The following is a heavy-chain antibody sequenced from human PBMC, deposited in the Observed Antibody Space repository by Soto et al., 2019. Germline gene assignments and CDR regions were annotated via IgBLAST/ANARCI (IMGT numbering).Heavy chain of an antibody. CDR2: ISSNGGST. CDR1: GFNFTTFG. J-gene: IGHJ4*02. Sequence: EVQLLESGGGLVQPGQSLRLSCVASGFNFTTFGMIWVRQAPGKGLEWVSGISSNGGSTYYADSVEGRFTISRDNSKNTLYLQLNSLRVEDTALFYCAKRQRGDGFAVDFWGRGTLVTVSS. D-gene: IGHD3-10*01. CDR3: AKRQRGDGFAVDF. V-gene: IGHV3-23*01.